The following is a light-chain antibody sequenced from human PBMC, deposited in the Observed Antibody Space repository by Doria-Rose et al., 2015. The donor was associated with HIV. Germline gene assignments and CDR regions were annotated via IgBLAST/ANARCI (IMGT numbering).Light chain of an antibody. Sequence: LTQSPATLSLSPGERATLSCRASQSVSSNLAWYQQKPGQAPRLLIYDASNRATGIPARFSGSGSGTDFTLTISSLEPEDFAVYFCQQRSNWPPIFTFGPGTKMDI. CDR1: QSVSSN. J-gene: IGKJ3*01. V-gene: IGKV3-11*01. CDR2: DAS. CDR3: QQRSNWPPIFT.